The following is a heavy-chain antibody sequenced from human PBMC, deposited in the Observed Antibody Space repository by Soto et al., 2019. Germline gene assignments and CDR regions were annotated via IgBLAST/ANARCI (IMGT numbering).Heavy chain of an antibody. J-gene: IGHJ4*02. CDR3: ARDSAVAGPPDY. V-gene: IGHV3-33*01. D-gene: IGHD2-15*01. Sequence: GGSLRLSWAASGFTFSSFGMRWIRQAPGKGLEWVAVIWYDGSNKYYADSVKGRFTISRDNSKNTLYLQMNSLRAEDTAVYYCARDSAVAGPPDYWGQGTLVTVSS. CDR2: IWYDGSNK. CDR1: GFTFSSFG.